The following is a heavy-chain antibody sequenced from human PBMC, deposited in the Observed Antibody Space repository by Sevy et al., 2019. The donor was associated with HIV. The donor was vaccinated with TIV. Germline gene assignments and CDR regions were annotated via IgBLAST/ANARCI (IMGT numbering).Heavy chain of an antibody. J-gene: IGHJ3*02. Sequence: ASVKVSCKASGYTFTGYYMQWVRQAPGQGLEWMGWINHNSGGTNYAQKFQGRITMTRDTSISTAYLERNRLRSDDTAVFYCARDPNDILNEHAFDIWGQGTVVTVSS. CDR1: GYTFTGYY. V-gene: IGHV1-2*02. CDR3: ARDPNDILNEHAFDI. CDR2: INHNSGGT. D-gene: IGHD3-9*01.